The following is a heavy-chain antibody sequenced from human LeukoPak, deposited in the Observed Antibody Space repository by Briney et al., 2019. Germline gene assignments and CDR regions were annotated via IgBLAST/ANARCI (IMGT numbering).Heavy chain of an antibody. Sequence: GGSLTLSCAASGFTFDVHHIHWVRQPPGKGLAGVAFIRYYGYQEYYADSVKGRFTIFRDNSKNTQYLQMNSLRAEDTAVYYCASGLNYYGSGSYYNFDYWGQGTLVTVSS. D-gene: IGHD3-10*01. CDR2: IRYYGYQE. CDR1: GFTFDVHH. J-gene: IGHJ4*02. CDR3: ASGLNYYGSGSYYNFDY. V-gene: IGHV3-30*02.